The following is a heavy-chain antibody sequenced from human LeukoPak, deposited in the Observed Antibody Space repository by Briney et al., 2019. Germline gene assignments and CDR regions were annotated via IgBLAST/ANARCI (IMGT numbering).Heavy chain of an antibody. J-gene: IGHJ4*02. CDR3: ARDGRSCSGGSCYWGYYFDH. D-gene: IGHD2-15*01. CDR1: GFTFSNYN. V-gene: IGHV3-30*03. CDR2: MSYDGSNE. Sequence: GGSLRLSCAASGFTFSNYNLHWVRQAPGKGLEWVAVMSYDGSNEYYAESVKGRFTISRDNSKKTLSLQMNSLRTEDAAVYYCARDGRSCSGGSCYWGYYFDHWGQGTLVTVSS.